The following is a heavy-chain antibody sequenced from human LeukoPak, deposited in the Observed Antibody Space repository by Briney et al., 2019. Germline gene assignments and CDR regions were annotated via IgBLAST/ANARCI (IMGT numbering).Heavy chain of an antibody. CDR1: GGSISGGNYR. CDR2: IQFNGKT. V-gene: IGHV4-39*02. CDR3: ARLDTLGPSDY. J-gene: IGHJ4*02. D-gene: IGHD2/OR15-2a*01. Sequence: PSETLSLTCTVSGGSISGGNYRWGWIRQPPGKGLEWIANIQFNGKTDYNPSLKSRVAISVDTSKRHFSLNLSSVTAADTALYYCARLDTLGPSDYWGQGTLVTVSS.